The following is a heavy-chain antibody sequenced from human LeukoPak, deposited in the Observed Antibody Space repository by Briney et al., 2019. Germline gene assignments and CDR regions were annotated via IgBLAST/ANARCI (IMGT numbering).Heavy chain of an antibody. D-gene: IGHD3-3*01. CDR3: ARHSYYDFWSGSLYYYYGMDV. CDR2: IYYSGST. Sequence: SETLFLTCTVSGGSISSSSYYWGWIRQPPGKGLEWIGSIYYSGSTYYNPSLKSRVTISVDTSKNQFSLKLSSVTAADTAVYYCARHSYYDFWSGSLYYYYGMDVWGQGTTVTVSS. CDR1: GGSISSSSYY. J-gene: IGHJ6*02. V-gene: IGHV4-39*01.